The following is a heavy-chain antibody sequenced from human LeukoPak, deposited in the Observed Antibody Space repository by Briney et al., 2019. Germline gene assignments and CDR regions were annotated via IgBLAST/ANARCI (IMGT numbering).Heavy chain of an antibody. CDR3: ARGEIAAAGPTTYFDY. Sequence: PSETLSLTCTVSGGSISSYYWSWIRQPAGKGLEWIGRIYTSGSTNYNPSLKSRATMSVDTSKNQFSLKLSSVTAADTAVYYCARGEIAAAGPTTYFDYWGQGTLVTVSS. CDR2: IYTSGST. D-gene: IGHD6-13*01. CDR1: GGSISSYY. V-gene: IGHV4-4*07. J-gene: IGHJ4*02.